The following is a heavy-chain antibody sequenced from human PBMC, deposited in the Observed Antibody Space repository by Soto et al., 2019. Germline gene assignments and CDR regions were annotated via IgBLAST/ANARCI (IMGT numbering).Heavy chain of an antibody. Sequence: QVQLVESGGGVVQPGRSLRLSCAASGFTFSSYAMHWVRQAPGKGLEWVAVISYDGSNKYYADSVKGRFTISRDNSKNKLYLQMNSLRAEDMAVYYCARPLWRDDYNWGYFDLWGRGTLVTVSS. J-gene: IGHJ2*01. D-gene: IGHD4-4*01. CDR3: ARPLWRDDYNWGYFDL. CDR1: GFTFSSYA. V-gene: IGHV3-30-3*01. CDR2: ISYDGSNK.